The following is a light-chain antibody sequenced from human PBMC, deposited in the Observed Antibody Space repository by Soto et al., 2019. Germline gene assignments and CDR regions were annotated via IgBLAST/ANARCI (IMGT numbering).Light chain of an antibody. J-gene: IGKJ1*01. Sequence: IQMTQSPSSVSPSVSYRVTITCQASRDITTWVAWFQQKPGQAPELLIYKASNLQSGVPSRFSGSGSGTDFTLTISSLQPDDFATYYCQQYNSYSWTFGQGTKVDIK. CDR3: QQYNSYSWT. V-gene: IGKV1-5*03. CDR1: RDITTW. CDR2: KAS.